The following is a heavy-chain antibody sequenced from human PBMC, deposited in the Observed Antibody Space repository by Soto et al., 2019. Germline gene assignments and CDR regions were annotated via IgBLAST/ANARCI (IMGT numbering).Heavy chain of an antibody. CDR2: IYYSGST. Sequence: SETLYLTCTVPGGSISSYYWSWIRQPPGKGLEWIGYIYYSGSTNYNPSLKSRVTISVDTSKNQFSLKLSSVTAADTAVYYCASGLRPDGYWGQGTLVTVSS. V-gene: IGHV4-59*01. J-gene: IGHJ4*02. CDR1: GGSISSYY. CDR3: ASGLRPDGY.